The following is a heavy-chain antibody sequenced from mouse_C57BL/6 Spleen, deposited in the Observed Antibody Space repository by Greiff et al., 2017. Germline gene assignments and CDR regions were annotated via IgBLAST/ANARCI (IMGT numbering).Heavy chain of an antibody. CDR2: IDPSDSYT. D-gene: IGHD1-1*01. CDR3: ARGGSSYLYAMDY. J-gene: IGHJ4*01. Sequence: VQLQQSGAELVKPGASVKLSCKASGYTFTSYWMQWVKQRPGQGLEWIGEIDPSDSYTNYNQKFKGKATLTVDTSSSTAYMQLSSLTSEDSAVYYCARGGSSYLYAMDYWGQGTSVTVSS. CDR1: GYTFTSYW. V-gene: IGHV1-50*01.